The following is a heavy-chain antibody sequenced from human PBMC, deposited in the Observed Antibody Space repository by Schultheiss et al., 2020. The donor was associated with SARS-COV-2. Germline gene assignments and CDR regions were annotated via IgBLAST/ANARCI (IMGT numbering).Heavy chain of an antibody. CDR2: IYYSGST. CDR3: ARARGSYYYYGMDV. V-gene: IGHV4-59*01. J-gene: IGHJ6*02. CDR1: GGSISSYY. Sequence: SQTLSLTCTVSGGSISSYYWGWIRQPPGKGLEWIGSIYYSGSTNYNPSLKSRVTISVDTSKNQFSLKLSSVTAADTAVYYCARARGSYYYYGMDVWGQGTTVTVSS. D-gene: IGHD3-16*01.